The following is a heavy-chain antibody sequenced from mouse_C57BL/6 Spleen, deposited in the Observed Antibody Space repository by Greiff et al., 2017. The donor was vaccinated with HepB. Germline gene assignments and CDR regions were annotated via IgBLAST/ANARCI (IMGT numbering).Heavy chain of an antibody. CDR1: GYTFTDYY. V-gene: IGHV1-19*01. D-gene: IGHD2-2*01. J-gene: IGHJ4*01. Sequence: LVESGASVKMSCKASGYTFTDYYMNWVKQSHGKSLEWIGVINPYNGGTSYNQKFKGKATLTVDKSSSTAYMELNSLTSEDSAVYYCARSMVTTYAMDYWGQGTSVTVSS. CDR2: INPYNGGT. CDR3: ARSMVTTYAMDY.